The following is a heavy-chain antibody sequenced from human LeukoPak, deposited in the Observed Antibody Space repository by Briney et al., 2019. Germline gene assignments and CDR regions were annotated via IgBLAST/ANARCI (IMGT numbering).Heavy chain of an antibody. D-gene: IGHD5-12*01. J-gene: IGHJ4*02. Sequence: GASLRLSCAASGFTFSNYAMSWVRQAPGKGLEWVSTISIGGGSTYYADSVKGRFTISRDNSKNTLYLQMNSLRVEDTALYYCAKDQGYSGYELFDYWGQGTLVTVSS. CDR1: GFTFSNYA. V-gene: IGHV3-23*01. CDR3: AKDQGYSGYELFDY. CDR2: ISIGGGST.